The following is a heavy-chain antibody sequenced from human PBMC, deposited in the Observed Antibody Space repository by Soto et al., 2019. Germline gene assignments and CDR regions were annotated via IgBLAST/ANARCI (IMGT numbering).Heavy chain of an antibody. CDR2: INHSGST. J-gene: IGHJ4*02. D-gene: IGHD4-17*01. Sequence: QVQLQQWGAGLLKPSETLSLTCAVYGGSFSGYYWSWIRQPPGKGLEWIGEINHSGSTNYNPSLKSRVTISVDTSKNQFSLKLSSVTAADTAVYYCARDRPSPSDYGAAGADYWGQGTLVTVSS. CDR3: ARDRPSPSDYGAAGADY. CDR1: GGSFSGYY. V-gene: IGHV4-34*01.